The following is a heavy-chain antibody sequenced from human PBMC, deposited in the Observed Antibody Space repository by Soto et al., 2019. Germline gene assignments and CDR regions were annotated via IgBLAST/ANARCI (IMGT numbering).Heavy chain of an antibody. D-gene: IGHD3-10*01. V-gene: IGHV3-30-3*01. J-gene: IGHJ6*02. CDR2: ISYDGSNK. Sequence: GGSLRLSCAASGFTFSSYAMHWVRQAPGKGLEWVAVISYDGSNKYYADSVKGRFTISRDNSKNTLYLQMNSLRAEDTAVYYCAREAGRMGSGSPHCGMDVWGQGTTVTVSS. CDR1: GFTFSSYA. CDR3: AREAGRMGSGSPHCGMDV.